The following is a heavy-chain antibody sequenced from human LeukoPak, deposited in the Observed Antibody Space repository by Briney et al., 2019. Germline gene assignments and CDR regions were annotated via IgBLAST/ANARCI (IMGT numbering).Heavy chain of an antibody. CDR1: GGSISSYY. CDR3: ARGVYCSGGSCYAFDI. CDR2: IYHSGST. D-gene: IGHD2-15*01. V-gene: IGHV4-38-2*02. Sequence: PSETLSLTCTVSGGSISSYYWSWIRQPPGKGLEWIGSIYHSGSTYYNPSLKSRVTISVDTSKNQFSLKLSSVTAADTAVYYCARGVYCSGGSCYAFDIWGQGTMVTVSS. J-gene: IGHJ3*02.